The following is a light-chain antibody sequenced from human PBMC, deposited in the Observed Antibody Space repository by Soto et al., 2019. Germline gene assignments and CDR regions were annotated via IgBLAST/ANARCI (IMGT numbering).Light chain of an antibody. CDR1: QSVSSY. Sequence: EIVLTQSPATLSLSPGERATLSCRASQSVSSYLAWYQQKPGQAPRLLIYDASNRATGIPPRFSGSGSGTDSTLTGSRLGPEVSAVYYCLEREMWAIKFGQGRRLEIK. CDR3: LEREMWAIK. V-gene: IGKV3-11*01. CDR2: DAS. J-gene: IGKJ5*01.